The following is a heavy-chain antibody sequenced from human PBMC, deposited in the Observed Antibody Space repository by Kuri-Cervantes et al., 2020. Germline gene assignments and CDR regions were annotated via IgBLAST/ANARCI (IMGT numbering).Heavy chain of an antibody. Sequence: SETLSLTCTVSGGSISSYYWSWIRQHPGKGLEWIGYIYYSGSTYYNPSLKSRVTISVDTSKNQFSLKLSSVTAADTAVYYCARGEGLSYGRQRGDFDYWGQGTLVTVSS. CDR3: ARGEGLSYGRQRGDFDY. D-gene: IGHD3-10*01. V-gene: IGHV4-59*06. CDR1: GGSISSYY. CDR2: IYYSGST. J-gene: IGHJ4*02.